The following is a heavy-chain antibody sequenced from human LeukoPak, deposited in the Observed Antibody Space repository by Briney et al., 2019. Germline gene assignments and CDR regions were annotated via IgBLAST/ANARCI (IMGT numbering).Heavy chain of an antibody. CDR2: ISSSSSYI. J-gene: IGHJ6*02. Sequence: PGGSLRLSCAASGFTFSSYSMNWVRQAPGKGLEWVSSISSSSSYIYYADSVKGRFTISRDNAKNSLYLQMNSLRAEDTAVYYCARDKTMVRGVITYGMDVWGQGTTVTVSS. D-gene: IGHD3-10*01. V-gene: IGHV3-21*01. CDR3: ARDKTMVRGVITYGMDV. CDR1: GFTFSSYS.